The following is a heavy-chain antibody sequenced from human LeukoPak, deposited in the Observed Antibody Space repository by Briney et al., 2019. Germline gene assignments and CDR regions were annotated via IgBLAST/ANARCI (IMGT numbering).Heavy chain of an antibody. CDR3: ARASYYDFWSGYYTSRAFDI. D-gene: IGHD3-3*01. Sequence: SETLSLTCAVYGGSFSGYYWSWIRQPPGKGLEWIGEINHSGSTNYNPSLKSRVTISVDTSKNQFSLKLSSVTAADTAVYYCARASYYDFWSGYYTSRAFDIWGQGTMVTASS. CDR1: GGSFSGYY. V-gene: IGHV4-34*01. J-gene: IGHJ3*02. CDR2: INHSGST.